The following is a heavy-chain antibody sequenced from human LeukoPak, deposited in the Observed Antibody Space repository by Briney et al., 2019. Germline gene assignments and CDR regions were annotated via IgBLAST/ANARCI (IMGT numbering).Heavy chain of an antibody. Sequence: SETLSLTCAVSGYSISSGYYWGWIRQPPGKGLEWIGSIYQSGSTYYNPSLKSRVTISVDTSKNQFSLKLSSVTAADTAVYYCARPEGFDPWGQGTLVTVSS. CDR2: IYQSGST. V-gene: IGHV4-38-2*01. CDR1: GYSISSGYY. CDR3: ARPEGFDP. J-gene: IGHJ5*02.